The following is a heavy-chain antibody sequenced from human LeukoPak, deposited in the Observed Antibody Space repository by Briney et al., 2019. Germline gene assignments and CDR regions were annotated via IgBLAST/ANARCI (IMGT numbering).Heavy chain of an antibody. D-gene: IGHD6-13*01. CDR2: IYSRGGT. CDR3: ARDPPGIAASGTYY. CDR1: GFSVSNNY. V-gene: IGHV3-53*01. J-gene: IGHJ4*02. Sequence: GGSLRLSCAVSGFSVSNNYMNWVRQAPGKGLEWVSLIYSRGGTSYADSVKGRFTISRDSSKNTLFLQMNSLRVKDTAVYYCARDPPGIAASGTYYWGQGTLVTVSS.